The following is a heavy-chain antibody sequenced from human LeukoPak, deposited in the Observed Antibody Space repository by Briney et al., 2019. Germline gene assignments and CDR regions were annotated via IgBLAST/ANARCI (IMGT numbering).Heavy chain of an antibody. CDR2: VSSGLHA. Sequence: GGSLRLSCTASGFTLGGHDMHWVRQIPGQGLEWVAAVSSGLHAFFADSVQGRFTVSREDARNSLYLQMNSLRAGDTAVYYCVREARGYHYTYFDYWGQGTLVTVSS. D-gene: IGHD5-18*01. CDR3: VREARGYHYTYFDY. J-gene: IGHJ4*02. CDR1: GFTLGGHD. V-gene: IGHV3-13*01.